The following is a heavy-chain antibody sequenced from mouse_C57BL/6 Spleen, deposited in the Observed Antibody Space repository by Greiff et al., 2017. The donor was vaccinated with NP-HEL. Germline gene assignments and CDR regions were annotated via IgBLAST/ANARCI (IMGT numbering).Heavy chain of an antibody. V-gene: IGHV1-15*01. CDR2: IDPETGGT. D-gene: IGHD1-1*01. J-gene: IGHJ2*01. CDR1: GYTFTDYE. CDR3: TRDYYGSSHFDY. Sequence: VKLMESGAELVRPGASVTLSCKASGYTFTDYEMHWVKQTPVHGLEWIGAIDPETGGTAYNQKFKGKAILTADKSSSTAYMELRSLTSEDSAVYYCTRDYYGSSHFDYWGQGTTLTVSS.